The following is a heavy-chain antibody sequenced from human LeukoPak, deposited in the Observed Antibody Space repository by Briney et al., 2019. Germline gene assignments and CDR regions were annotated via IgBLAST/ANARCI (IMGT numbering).Heavy chain of an antibody. D-gene: IGHD6-19*01. V-gene: IGHV3-74*01. CDR1: GFTFSSYW. J-gene: IGHJ6*03. Sequence: PGGSLRLSCAASGFTFSSYWMHWVRQAPGKGLVWVSRINSDGSSTSYADSVRGRFTISRDNAENSLYLQMNSLRDEDTAVYYCARDPYSGGYGAYYYYYMDVWGKGTTVTVSS. CDR2: INSDGSST. CDR3: ARDPYSGGYGAYYYYYMDV.